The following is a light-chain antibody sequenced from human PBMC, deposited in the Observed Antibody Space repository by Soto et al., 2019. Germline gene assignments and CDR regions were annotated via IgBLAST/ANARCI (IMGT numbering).Light chain of an antibody. V-gene: IGLV2-14*01. Sequence: QSVLTQPASVSGSAGQSITISCTGTSSDIGGYYYVSWYQHHPGKAPKLIIYQVTNRPSGVSYRFSGSKSGNTASLTISGLXAEDEADYYCTSYSTSNTFYVFGAGAKVTVL. CDR1: SSDIGGYYY. CDR3: TSYSTSNTFYV. CDR2: QVT. J-gene: IGLJ1*01.